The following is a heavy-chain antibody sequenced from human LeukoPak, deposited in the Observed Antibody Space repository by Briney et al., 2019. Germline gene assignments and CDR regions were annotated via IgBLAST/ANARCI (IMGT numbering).Heavy chain of an antibody. Sequence: ETLSLTCTVSGGSISSGAYYWSWIRQPPGKGLEWVSAISGSGGSTYYADSVKGRFTISRDNSKNTLYLQMNSLRAEDTAVYYCAKDRSSSHGNYWGQGTLVTVSS. V-gene: IGHV3-23*01. CDR1: GGSISSGAYY. D-gene: IGHD6-6*01. J-gene: IGHJ4*02. CDR3: AKDRSSSHGNY. CDR2: ISGSGGST.